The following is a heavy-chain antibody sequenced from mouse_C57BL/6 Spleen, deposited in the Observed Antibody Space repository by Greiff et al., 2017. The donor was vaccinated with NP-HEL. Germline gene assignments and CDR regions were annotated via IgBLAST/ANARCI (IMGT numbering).Heavy chain of an antibody. CDR1: GYTFTSYW. CDR3: ARREAITTVFDY. V-gene: IGHV1-52*01. Sequence: VQLQQPGAELVRPGSSVKLSCKASGYTFTSYWMHWVKQRPIQGLEWIGNIDPSDSETHYNQKFKDKATLTVDKSSSTAYMQLSSLTSEDSAVYYCARREAITTVFDYWGQGTTLTVSS. CDR2: IDPSDSET. D-gene: IGHD1-1*01. J-gene: IGHJ2*01.